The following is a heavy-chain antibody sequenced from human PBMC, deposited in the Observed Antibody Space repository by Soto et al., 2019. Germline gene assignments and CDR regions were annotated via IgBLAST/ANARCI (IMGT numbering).Heavy chain of an antibody. Sequence: SVKVSCKSSGVTFSRSVISWVRQAPGQGLEWMGGIISLFGSPKYAQKFQDRVTIIADESTSTVYMELSSLRSEDTAIYYCARGYDAEGFDYWGQGTLVTVSS. D-gene: IGHD5-12*01. V-gene: IGHV1-69*13. CDR1: GVTFSRSV. CDR2: IISLFGSP. J-gene: IGHJ4*02. CDR3: ARGYDAEGFDY.